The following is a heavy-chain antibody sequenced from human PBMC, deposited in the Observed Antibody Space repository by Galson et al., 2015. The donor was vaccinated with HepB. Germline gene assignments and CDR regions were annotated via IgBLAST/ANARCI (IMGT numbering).Heavy chain of an antibody. Sequence: PALVKPTQTLTLTCTFSGFSLTTRGVSVGWIRQPPGKALEWLALIYWDDDRRYSTSLKTRLTISKDTSKNQVVLTMTNMDPVDTATYYCARTPLYSSSWYLFDYWGQGTLVTVSS. CDR3: ARTPLYSSSWYLFDY. D-gene: IGHD6-13*01. CDR1: GFSLTTRGVS. CDR2: IYWDDDR. V-gene: IGHV2-5*02. J-gene: IGHJ4*02.